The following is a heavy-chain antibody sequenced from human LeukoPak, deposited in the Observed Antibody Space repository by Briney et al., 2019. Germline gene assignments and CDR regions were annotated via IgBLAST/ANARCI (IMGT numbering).Heavy chain of an antibody. Sequence: GGSLRLSCATSGFTFSSYAMSWVRQAPGKGLEWVSAISGSGGSTYYADSVKGRFTISRGNSKNTLYLQMNSLRAEDTAVYYCAKGHSSGYLALDYWGQGTLVTVSS. V-gene: IGHV3-23*01. CDR2: ISGSGGST. CDR3: AKGHSSGYLALDY. CDR1: GFTFSSYA. D-gene: IGHD3-22*01. J-gene: IGHJ4*02.